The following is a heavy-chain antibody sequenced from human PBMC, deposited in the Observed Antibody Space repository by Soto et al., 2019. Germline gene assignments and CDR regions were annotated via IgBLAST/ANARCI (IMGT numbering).Heavy chain of an antibody. CDR2: ISAYNGNT. CDR1: GYTFTSYG. D-gene: IGHD6-19*01. J-gene: IGHJ4*02. Sequence: QVQLVQSGAEVKKPGASVKVYCKASGYTFTSYGISWVRQATGQGLEWMGWISAYNGNTNYAQKLQGRVTMTTDTSTSTGYMELSSLRSDDTAVYYCARDRQGQWLELWGQGTLVTVSS. CDR3: ARDRQGQWLEL. V-gene: IGHV1-18*01.